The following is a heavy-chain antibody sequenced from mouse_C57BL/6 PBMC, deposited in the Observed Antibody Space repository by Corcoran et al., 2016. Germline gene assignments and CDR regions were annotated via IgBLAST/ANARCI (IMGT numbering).Heavy chain of an antibody. Sequence: QVQLQQSGAELVKPGASVKISCKASGYAFSSYWMNWVKQRPGKGLEWIGQIYPGDGDTNYNGKFKGKATLTADKSSSTAYMQLSSLPSEDSAVYFCARYYDGSSHWYFDVWGTGTTVTVSS. CDR3: ARYYDGSSHWYFDV. D-gene: IGHD1-1*01. V-gene: IGHV1-80*01. CDR1: GYAFSSYW. J-gene: IGHJ1*03. CDR2: IYPGDGDT.